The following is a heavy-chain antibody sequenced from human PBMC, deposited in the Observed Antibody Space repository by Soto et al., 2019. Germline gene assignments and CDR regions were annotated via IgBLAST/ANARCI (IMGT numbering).Heavy chain of an antibody. CDR1: AFTLSSYG. V-gene: IGHV3-23*01. Sequence: GRSLRLSCTASAFTLSSYGMPWGRKATAKGLEWVSAGNGRGGSTHYADSVKGRFTIPRHNSKTTLYLQMNRLRPEDTAVYYCAKDRKASVSSQHYWGKGTLVTVSS. J-gene: IGHJ4*02. CDR2: GNGRGGST. CDR3: AKDRKASVSSQHY. D-gene: IGHD1-26*01.